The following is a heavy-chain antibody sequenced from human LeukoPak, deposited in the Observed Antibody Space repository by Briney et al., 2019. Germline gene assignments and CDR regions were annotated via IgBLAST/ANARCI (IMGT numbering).Heavy chain of an antibody. J-gene: IGHJ5*02. CDR1: GGSISSGGYY. CDR3: ARRIAAAATGWFDP. CDR2: IYYTGST. Sequence: SETLSLTCTVSGGSISSGGYYWSWIRQHPGKGLEWIGYIYYTGSTYYNPSLKRRVTISLDTSKNQFSLNLSSVTAADTAVYYCARRIAAAATGWFDPWGQGTLVTVSS. V-gene: IGHV4-31*03. D-gene: IGHD6-13*01.